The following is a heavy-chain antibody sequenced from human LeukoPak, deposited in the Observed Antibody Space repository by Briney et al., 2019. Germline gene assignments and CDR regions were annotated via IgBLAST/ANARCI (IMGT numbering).Heavy chain of an antibody. J-gene: IGHJ4*02. CDR3: AANWDLDY. D-gene: IGHD1-1*01. V-gene: IGHV3-7*01. CDR2: IKEDGSQK. CDR1: GFTFDDYA. Sequence: TGGSLRLSCAASGFTFDDYAMHWVRQAPGKGLEWVANIKEDGSQKYYVDSVKGRFTVSRDNAKNSLYLQMNSLRAEDTAVYYCAANWDLDYWGQGTLVTVSS.